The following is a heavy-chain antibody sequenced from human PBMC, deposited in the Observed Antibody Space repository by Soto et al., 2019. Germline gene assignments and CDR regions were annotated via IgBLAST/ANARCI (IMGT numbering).Heavy chain of an antibody. J-gene: IGHJ4*02. V-gene: IGHV3-30-3*01. CDR2: ISYDGSNK. CDR3: ARELGSVDDY. Sequence: QVHLVESGGGVVQPGRSLRLSCAASGFTFSNYPMHWVRQAPGKGLEWVAVISYDGSNKYYADSVKGRFTISRDDSKNTLYLQMNSLRPDDTALFYCARELGSVDDYWGQGTLVTVSS. D-gene: IGHD1-26*01. CDR1: GFTFSNYP.